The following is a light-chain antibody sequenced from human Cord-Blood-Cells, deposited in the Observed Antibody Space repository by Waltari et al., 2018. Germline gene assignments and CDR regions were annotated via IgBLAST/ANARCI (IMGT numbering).Light chain of an antibody. CDR3: SSYAGSNNLVV. J-gene: IGLJ2*01. CDR1: SSDVGGYNY. Sequence: QSALTQPPSASGSPGQSVTISCTGTSSDVGGYNYVSWYQQHPGKAPKLMIYEVSKRPSGFPDRFSGSKSGNTASLTVSGLQAEDEAEYYCSSYAGSNNLVVFGGGTKLTVL. V-gene: IGLV2-8*01. CDR2: EVS.